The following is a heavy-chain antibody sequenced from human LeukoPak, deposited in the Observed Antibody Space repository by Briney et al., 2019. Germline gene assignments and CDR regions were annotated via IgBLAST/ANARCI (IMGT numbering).Heavy chain of an antibody. Sequence: GGSLRLSCAASGSTFSSYAMSWVRQAPGKGLEWVSAISGSGGSTYYADSVKGRFTISRDNSKNTLYLQMNSLRAEDTAVYYCAKIYGSGSSFFDYWGQGTLVTVSS. CDR2: ISGSGGST. CDR1: GSTFSSYA. D-gene: IGHD3-10*01. V-gene: IGHV3-23*01. J-gene: IGHJ4*02. CDR3: AKIYGSGSSFFDY.